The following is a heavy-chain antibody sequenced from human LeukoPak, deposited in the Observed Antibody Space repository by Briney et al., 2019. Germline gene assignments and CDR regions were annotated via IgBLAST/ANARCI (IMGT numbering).Heavy chain of an antibody. D-gene: IGHD1-26*01. V-gene: IGHV3-30*18. Sequence: GGSLRLSCAASGFTFSSYGMHWVRQAPGKGLEWVAVISYDGSNKYYADFVKGRFTISRDNSKNTLYLQMNSLRAEDTAVYYCAKELGATSIDAFDIWGQGTMVTVSS. J-gene: IGHJ3*02. CDR3: AKELGATSIDAFDI. CDR1: GFTFSSYG. CDR2: ISYDGSNK.